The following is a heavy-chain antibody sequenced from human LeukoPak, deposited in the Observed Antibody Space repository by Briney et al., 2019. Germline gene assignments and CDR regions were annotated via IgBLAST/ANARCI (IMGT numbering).Heavy chain of an antibody. CDR2: ISYDGSNK. D-gene: IGHD5-18*01. Sequence: GRSLRLSCAASGFTFSSYTIHWVRQAPGKGLEWVAVISYDGSNKYYADSVKGRFTISRDNSKNALYLLMNSLRSEDTAVYYCARGSGYSYGFTGRERTKSRLDYWGQGTLVTVSS. CDR1: GFTFSSYT. CDR3: ARGSGYSYGFTGRERTKSRLDY. J-gene: IGHJ4*02. V-gene: IGHV3-30*04.